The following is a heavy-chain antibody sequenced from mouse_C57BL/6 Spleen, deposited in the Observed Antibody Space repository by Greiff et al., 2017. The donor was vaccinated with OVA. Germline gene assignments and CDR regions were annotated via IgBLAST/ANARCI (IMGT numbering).Heavy chain of an antibody. V-gene: IGHV14-4*01. Sequence: VQLQQSGAELVRPGASVKLSCTASGFNIKDDYMHWVKQRPEQGLEWIGWIDPENGDTEYASKFQGKATITADTSSNTAYLQLSSLTSEDTAVYYCTTDSSGYYYFDYWGQGTTLTVSS. D-gene: IGHD3-2*02. CDR2: IDPENGDT. CDR1: GFNIKDDY. CDR3: TTDSSGYYYFDY. J-gene: IGHJ2*01.